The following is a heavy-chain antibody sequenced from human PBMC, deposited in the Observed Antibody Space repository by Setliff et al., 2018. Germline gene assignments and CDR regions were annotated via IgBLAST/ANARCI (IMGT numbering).Heavy chain of an antibody. V-gene: IGHV4-34*01. Sequence: SETLSLTCAAHGGSFSDYYWTWIRQLPGKGLEWIGEINHSGNTKSSPSLESRVTISVDPSKNQFSLKMTSVTAADTAVYYCARGRNVAARLLDSWGQGALVTVSS. CDR2: INHSGNT. CDR1: GGSFSDYY. CDR3: ARGRNVAARLLDS. J-gene: IGHJ4*02. D-gene: IGHD6-6*01.